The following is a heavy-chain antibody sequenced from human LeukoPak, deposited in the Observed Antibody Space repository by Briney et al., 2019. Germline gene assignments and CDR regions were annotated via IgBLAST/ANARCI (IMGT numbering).Heavy chain of an antibody. CDR3: AKEDSGTYPPVYYYYGMDV. CDR1: GFTFDDYA. D-gene: IGHD1-26*01. V-gene: IGHV3-9*01. Sequence: GGSLRLSCAASGFTFDDYAMHWVRQAPGKGLEWVSGISWNSGSIGYADSVKGRLTISRDNSKITLYLQMNSLTVEDTAVYYCAKEDSGTYPPVYYYYGMDVWGQGTTVTVSS. CDR2: ISWNSGSI. J-gene: IGHJ6*02.